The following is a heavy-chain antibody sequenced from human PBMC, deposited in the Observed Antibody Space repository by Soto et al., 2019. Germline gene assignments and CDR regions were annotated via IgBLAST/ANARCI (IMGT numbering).Heavy chain of an antibody. CDR2: IYYSGST. CDR1: GGSISSSSYY. Sequence: QLQLQESGPGLVKPSETLSLTCTVSGGSISSSSYYWGWIRQPPGKGLEWIGSIYYSGSTYYNPSLKSRVTISVDTSKNQFSLKLSSVTAADTAVYYCARHRNSGSYPQGMYYYYYGMDVWGQGTTVTVSS. V-gene: IGHV4-39*01. CDR3: ARHRNSGSYPQGMYYYYYGMDV. D-gene: IGHD1-26*01. J-gene: IGHJ6*02.